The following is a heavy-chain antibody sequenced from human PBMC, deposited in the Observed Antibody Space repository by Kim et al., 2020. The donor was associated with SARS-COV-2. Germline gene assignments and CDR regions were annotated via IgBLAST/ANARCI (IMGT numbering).Heavy chain of an antibody. V-gene: IGHV4-59*09. J-gene: IGHJ4*02. CDR3: ARGSGGGWQSYFDH. D-gene: IGHD3-10*01. Sequence: YDPSLKSRLTISVDTSENQFSLDLSSVSAADTDGYYCARGSGGGWQSYFDHWGQGILVTVSS.